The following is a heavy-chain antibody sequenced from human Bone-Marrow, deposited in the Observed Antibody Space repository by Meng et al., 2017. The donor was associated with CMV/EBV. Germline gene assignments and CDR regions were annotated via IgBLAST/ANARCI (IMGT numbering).Heavy chain of an antibody. J-gene: IGHJ4*02. CDR2: ISSSGSTI. Sequence: GGSLRLSCAASGFTFSDYYMSWIRQAPGKGLEWVSYISSSGSTIYYADSVKGRFTVSRDNAENSLSLQMNSLRVEDTAVYYCARGAAFTNYYQDFFDSWGQGTLVTVSS. V-gene: IGHV3-11*04. D-gene: IGHD1-26*01. CDR1: GFTFSDYY. CDR3: ARGAAFTNYYQDFFDS.